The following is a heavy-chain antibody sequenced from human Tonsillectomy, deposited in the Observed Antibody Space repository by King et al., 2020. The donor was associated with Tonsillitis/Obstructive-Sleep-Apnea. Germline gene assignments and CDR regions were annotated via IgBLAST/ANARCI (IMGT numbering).Heavy chain of an antibody. CDR2: IIPIFGTA. V-gene: IGHV1-69*01. CDR3: GRGPPEYYYDSRGFTRDYYYMDV. D-gene: IGHD3-22*01. CDR1: GGTFSSYA. J-gene: IGHJ6*03. Sequence: VQLVESGAEVKKPGSSVKVSCKASGGTFSSYAISWVRQAPGQGLEWMGGIIPIFGTANYAQKFQGRVTITADESTSTAYMELSSLRSEDTAVYDCGRGPPEYYYDSRGFTRDYYYMDVWGKGTTVTVSS.